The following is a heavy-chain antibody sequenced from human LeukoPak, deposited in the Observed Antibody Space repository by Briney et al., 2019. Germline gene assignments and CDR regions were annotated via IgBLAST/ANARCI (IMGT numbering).Heavy chain of an antibody. CDR1: GYTFTSYY. V-gene: IGHV1-46*01. Sequence: ASVKVSCKASGYTFTSYYMHWVRQAPGQGLEWMGIINPSGGSTSYAQKFQGRVAITADKSTNTAYMELSSLRSEDTAVYYCARSSYYDSNGPTGDFDSWGQGTLVTVSS. CDR3: ARSSYYDSNGPTGDFDS. D-gene: IGHD3-22*01. CDR2: INPSGGST. J-gene: IGHJ4*02.